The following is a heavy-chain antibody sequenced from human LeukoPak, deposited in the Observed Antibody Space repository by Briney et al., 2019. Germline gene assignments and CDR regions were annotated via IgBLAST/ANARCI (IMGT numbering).Heavy chain of an antibody. V-gene: IGHV3-23*01. CDR2: MSGRGVST. Sequence: GGSPRLSCAASGFTFTNYAMSWVRQAPGKGLEWVSGMSGRGVSTYYADSVKGRFTISSDNSKNTLYLQMNSLRAEDTAIYYCAKDCNGGNCYIDYWGQGTLVTVAS. J-gene: IGHJ4*02. D-gene: IGHD2-15*01. CDR1: GFTFTNYA. CDR3: AKDCNGGNCYIDY.